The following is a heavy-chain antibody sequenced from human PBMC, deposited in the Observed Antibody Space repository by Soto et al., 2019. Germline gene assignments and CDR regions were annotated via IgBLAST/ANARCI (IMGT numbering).Heavy chain of an antibody. CDR3: ARVVRDYYDSSGYYSENNWFDP. CDR2: IYHSGST. CDR1: GGSISDVGDS. V-gene: IGHV4-30-2*01. D-gene: IGHD3-22*01. Sequence: LPLPYTVAGGSISDVGDSWSLIRQPPGKGLEGMGYIYHSGSTYYNPSLKSRVTISVDRSKNQFSLKLSSVTAADTAVYYCARVVRDYYDSSGYYSENNWFDPWGQGTLVTVSS. J-gene: IGHJ5*02.